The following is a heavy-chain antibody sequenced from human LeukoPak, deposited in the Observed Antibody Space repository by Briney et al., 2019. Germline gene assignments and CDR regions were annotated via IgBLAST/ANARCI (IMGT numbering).Heavy chain of an antibody. CDR1: GGSFSGYY. V-gene: IGHV4-34*01. CDR3: ARQRVRGVIIGYFDY. J-gene: IGHJ4*02. Sequence: SETLSLTCAVYGGSFSGYYWSWIRQPPGKGLEWIGENNHSGSTNYNPSLKSRVTISVDTSKNQFSLKLSSVTAADTAVYYCARQRVRGVIIGYFDYWGQGTLVTVSS. D-gene: IGHD3-10*01. CDR2: NNHSGST.